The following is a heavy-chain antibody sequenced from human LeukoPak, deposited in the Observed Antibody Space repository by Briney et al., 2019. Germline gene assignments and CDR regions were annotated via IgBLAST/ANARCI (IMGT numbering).Heavy chain of an antibody. CDR2: IIPIFGTA. CDR1: GGTFSSYA. D-gene: IGHD6-13*01. V-gene: IGHV1-69*13. Sequence: SVKVSCKASGGTFSSYAISWVRQAPGQGLEWMGGIIPIFGTANYAQKFQGRVTITADESTSTAYMELSSLRSEDTAVYYCARVRDIAAAENYFDYWGQGTLVTVSS. J-gene: IGHJ4*02. CDR3: ARVRDIAAAENYFDY.